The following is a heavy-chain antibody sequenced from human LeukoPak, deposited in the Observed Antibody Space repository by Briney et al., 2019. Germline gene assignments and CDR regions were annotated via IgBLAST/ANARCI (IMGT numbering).Heavy chain of an antibody. J-gene: IGHJ5*02. Sequence: SETLSLTCTVSGDSINNYYWNWIRQPPGRGLDWIGYIYYSGSTNYNPSLKSRVTISVDTSKNQFSLKLTSVTAADTAVYYCARVPYSGSYYVWFDPWGQGTLVTVSS. CDR1: GDSINNYY. V-gene: IGHV4-59*01. CDR3: ARVPYSGSYYVWFDP. CDR2: IYYSGST. D-gene: IGHD1-26*01.